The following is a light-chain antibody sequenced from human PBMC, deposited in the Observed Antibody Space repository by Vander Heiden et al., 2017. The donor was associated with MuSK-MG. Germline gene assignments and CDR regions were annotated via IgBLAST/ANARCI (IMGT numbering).Light chain of an antibody. Sequence: EIVMTQSPATLSVSPGERATLSCRAGQSVSSNLAWYQQKPGQAPRLLIYGASTRATGIPARFSGSGYETEFTLIISSLQSEDFAIYSCQQHNNWHPLTFGGGTKVEIK. CDR3: QQHNNWHPLT. CDR1: QSVSSN. J-gene: IGKJ4*01. V-gene: IGKV3-15*01. CDR2: GAS.